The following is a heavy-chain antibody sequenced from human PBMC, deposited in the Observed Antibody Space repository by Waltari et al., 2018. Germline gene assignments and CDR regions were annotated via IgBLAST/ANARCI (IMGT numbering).Heavy chain of an antibody. Sequence: QVQLVESGGGVVQPGKSLRLSCAGSGFGFGSAGPHWVRQAPGKGLEWVAIIWFDGSKIYYADSVKGRFTISRDNSRNTVYLQMNSLRPEDSGVYYCARCPDEYNYYYMEVWGRGTTVSVSS. CDR1: GFGFGSAG. CDR3: ARCPDEYNYYYMEV. J-gene: IGHJ6*03. V-gene: IGHV3-33*08. CDR2: IWFDGSKI.